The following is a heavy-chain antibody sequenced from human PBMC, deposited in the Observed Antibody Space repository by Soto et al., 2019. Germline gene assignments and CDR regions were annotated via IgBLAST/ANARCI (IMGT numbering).Heavy chain of an antibody. CDR2: INSDASHT. Sequence: EVQLVESGGGLVQPGGSLRLSCAASGFTFSTYWMHWIRQVPGKGLEWVSRINSDASHTYYADSVKGRFTISRDNAKNTLHLEMNSLSAEDTAVYYCVRDGHCLTTSCYGNWFDPWGQGRLVTVSS. J-gene: IGHJ5*02. CDR3: VRDGHCLTTSCYGNWFDP. V-gene: IGHV3-74*01. CDR1: GFTFSTYW. D-gene: IGHD2-2*01.